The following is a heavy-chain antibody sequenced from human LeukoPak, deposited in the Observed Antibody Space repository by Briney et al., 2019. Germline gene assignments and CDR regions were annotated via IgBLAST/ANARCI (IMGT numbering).Heavy chain of an antibody. CDR1: GYTFTGYY. Sequence: SVKVSCKASGYTFTGYYMHWVRQAPGHGLEWMGGIIPIFATTNYAQEFQGRVSITADEPTSTVYMEVTSLRSDDAAVYYCARGPPLTFDHTPEGYYHYYMDVWGKGTTVTISS. D-gene: IGHD3-9*01. V-gene: IGHV1-69*13. J-gene: IGHJ6*03. CDR3: ARGPPLTFDHTPEGYYHYYMDV. CDR2: IIPIFATT.